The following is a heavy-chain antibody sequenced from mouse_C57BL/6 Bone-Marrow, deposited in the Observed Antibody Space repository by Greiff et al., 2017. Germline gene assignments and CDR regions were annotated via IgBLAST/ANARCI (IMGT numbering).Heavy chain of an antibody. Sequence: QVQLQQSGAELVRPGASVKLSCKASGYTFTDYYINWVKQRPGQGLEWIARIYPGSGNTYYNEKFKGKATLTAEKSSSTAYMQLSSLTSEDSAVYFCARGKEDYDYDSSWFAYWGQGTLVTVSA. CDR3: ARGKEDYDYDSSWFAY. J-gene: IGHJ3*01. V-gene: IGHV1-76*01. D-gene: IGHD2-4*01. CDR2: IYPGSGNT. CDR1: GYTFTDYY.